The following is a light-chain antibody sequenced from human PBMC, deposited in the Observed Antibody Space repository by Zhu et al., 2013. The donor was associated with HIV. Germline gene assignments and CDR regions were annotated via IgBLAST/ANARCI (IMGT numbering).Light chain of an antibody. Sequence: QSVLTQPPSASGTPGQRVTISCSGSSSNIGSNYVSWYQQLPGMTPKLLIYMNNQRPSGVPDRFSGSRSGTSASLFISGLRSEDEANYYCASWDDSLSGVLFGGGTKLTVL. CDR1: SSNIGSNY. J-gene: IGLJ2*01. CDR3: ASWDDSLSGVL. CDR2: MNN. V-gene: IGLV1-47*01.